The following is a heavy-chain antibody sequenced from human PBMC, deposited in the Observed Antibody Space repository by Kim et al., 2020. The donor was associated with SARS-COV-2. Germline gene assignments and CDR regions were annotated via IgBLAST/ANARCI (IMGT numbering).Heavy chain of an antibody. Sequence: SETLSLTCSVSGGSISSSYWSWIRQPPGKGLELIGYIYYSGSTNYNPSLKSRVTISVDTSKNQFSLKLSSVTAADTAVYYCARGESSSWYNWFDPWGQGT. CDR2: IYYSGST. V-gene: IGHV4-59*01. J-gene: IGHJ5*02. CDR3: ARGESSSWYNWFDP. D-gene: IGHD6-13*01. CDR1: GGSISSSY.